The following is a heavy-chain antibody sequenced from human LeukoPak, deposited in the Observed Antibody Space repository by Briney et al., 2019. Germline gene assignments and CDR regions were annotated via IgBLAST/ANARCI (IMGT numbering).Heavy chain of an antibody. CDR2: MSSNSGTI. V-gene: IGHV3-48*01. Sequence: GGSLRLSCTASGFTFSSYSMNWVRQAPGKGLEWVSYMSSNSGTINYADSVKGRFTISRDNGKNALYLQMSSLRVEDTAVYYCARIDGDYVPLDYWGQGTLVTVSS. CDR1: GFTFSSYS. J-gene: IGHJ4*02. D-gene: IGHD4-17*01. CDR3: ARIDGDYVPLDY.